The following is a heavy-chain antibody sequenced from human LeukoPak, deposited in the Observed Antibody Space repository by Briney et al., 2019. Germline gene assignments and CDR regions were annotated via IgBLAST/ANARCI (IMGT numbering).Heavy chain of an antibody. Sequence: SETLSLTCTVSGGSISRYYWSWIRQPPGKRLEGIGYINYSESTNYRRSLKSRATISIDTSKNQISLKLSSVTAADTALYYCAGAPWGPFDFWGPGTLPTVSS. CDR1: GGSISRYY. J-gene: IGHJ4*02. D-gene: IGHD7-27*01. V-gene: IGHV4-59*01. CDR2: INYSEST. CDR3: AGAPWGPFDF.